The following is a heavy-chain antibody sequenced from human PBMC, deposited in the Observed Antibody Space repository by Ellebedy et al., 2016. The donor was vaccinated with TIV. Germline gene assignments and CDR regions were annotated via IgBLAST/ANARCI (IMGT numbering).Heavy chain of an antibody. CDR3: ARERSWSIDY. CDR1: GFTFSDYY. CDR2: ISRSGSTI. D-gene: IGHD6-13*01. Sequence: GESLKISXAASGFTFSDYYMSWVRQAPGKGLEWISYISRSGSTIYYIDSVKGRFTISRDNAKNSLYLQMNSLRAEDTAVYYCARERSWSIDYWGQGTLVSVSS. V-gene: IGHV3-11*01. J-gene: IGHJ4*02.